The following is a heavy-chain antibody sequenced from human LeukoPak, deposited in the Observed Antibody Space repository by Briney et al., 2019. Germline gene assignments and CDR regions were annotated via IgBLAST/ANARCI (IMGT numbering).Heavy chain of an antibody. CDR1: GFTFSSYW. J-gene: IGHJ3*02. Sequence: GGSLRLSCAASGFTFSSYWMSWVRQAPGKGLEWVANIKQDGSEKYYVDSVKGRFTISRDNARNSLYLQMNSLRAEDTAVYYCARDDDYGGNGAFDIWGQGTMVTVSS. D-gene: IGHD4-23*01. V-gene: IGHV3-7*01. CDR3: ARDDDYGGNGAFDI. CDR2: IKQDGSEK.